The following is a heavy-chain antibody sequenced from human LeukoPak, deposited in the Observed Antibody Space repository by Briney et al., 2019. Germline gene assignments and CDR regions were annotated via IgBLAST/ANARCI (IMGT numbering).Heavy chain of an antibody. CDR3: ARGRDWNYLY. D-gene: IGHD1-7*01. Sequence: ASVKVSCKASGYTFTGYYIHWMRQAPGQGLEWMGRINPNSGATNYAQKFQGRVTMTRDTSISTAYMDLSGLTSDDTAVYYCARGRDWNYLYWGQGTLVTVSS. J-gene: IGHJ4*02. CDR1: GYTFTGYY. CDR2: INPNSGAT. V-gene: IGHV1-2*06.